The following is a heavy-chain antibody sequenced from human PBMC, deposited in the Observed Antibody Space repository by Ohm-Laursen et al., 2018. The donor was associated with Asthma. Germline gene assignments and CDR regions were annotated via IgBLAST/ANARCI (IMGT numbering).Heavy chain of an antibody. Sequence: GSSVKVSCKASGYTFTSYYMHWVRQAPGQGLEWMGIINPSGGSTSYAQKFQGRVTMTRDTSTSTVYMELSSLRSEDTAVYYCARDRSIGHDAFDIWGQGTMVTVSS. J-gene: IGHJ3*02. V-gene: IGHV1-46*01. CDR1: GYTFTSYY. D-gene: IGHD2/OR15-2a*01. CDR3: ARDRSIGHDAFDI. CDR2: INPSGGST.